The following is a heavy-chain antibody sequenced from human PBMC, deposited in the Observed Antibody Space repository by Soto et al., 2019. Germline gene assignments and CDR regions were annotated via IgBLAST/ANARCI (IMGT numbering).Heavy chain of an antibody. CDR3: ARGGNSYGRGDY. V-gene: IGHV4-34*01. D-gene: IGHD5-18*01. Sequence: PSETLSLTCAVYGGSFSGYYWSWIRQPPGKGLEWIGEINHSGSTNYNPSLKSRVTISVDTSKNQFSLKLSSVTAADTAVYYCARGGNSYGRGDYWGQGTLVTVSS. J-gene: IGHJ4*02. CDR2: INHSGST. CDR1: GGSFSGYY.